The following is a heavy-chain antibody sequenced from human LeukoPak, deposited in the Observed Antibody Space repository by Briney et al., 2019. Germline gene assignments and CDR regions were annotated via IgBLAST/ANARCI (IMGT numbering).Heavy chain of an antibody. Sequence: ESGPTLVKPTQTLTLTCTFSGFPLSTSGVGVGWIRQPPGKALEWLALIYWDDDKRYSPSLKSRLTITKDTSKNQVVLTMTNMDPVDTATYYCAHRQNWGEAFDIWGQGTMVTVSS. CDR1: GFPLSTSGVG. V-gene: IGHV2-5*02. D-gene: IGHD7-27*01. CDR2: IYWDDDK. CDR3: AHRQNWGEAFDI. J-gene: IGHJ3*02.